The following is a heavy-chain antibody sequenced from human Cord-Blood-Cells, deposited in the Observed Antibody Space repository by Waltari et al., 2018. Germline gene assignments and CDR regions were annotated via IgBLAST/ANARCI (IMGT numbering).Heavy chain of an antibody. CDR1: GYTFTSYY. V-gene: IGHV1-46*01. Sequence: QVQLVQSGAEVKKPGASVKVSCKASGYTFTSYYMHWVRQAPGQGLEWMGIINPSGGSTSYAKKFQGRVTMTMDTSTSTVYMELSSLRSEDTAVYYCARGGSSSWYDNRDFDYWGQGTLVTVSS. D-gene: IGHD6-13*01. CDR3: ARGGSSSWYDNRDFDY. J-gene: IGHJ4*02. CDR2: INPSGGST.